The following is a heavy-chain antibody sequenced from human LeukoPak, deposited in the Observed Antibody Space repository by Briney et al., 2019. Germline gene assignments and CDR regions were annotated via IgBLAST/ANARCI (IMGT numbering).Heavy chain of an antibody. CDR1: GGSFSGYY. Sequence: SETLSLTCAVYGGSFSGYYWSWIRQPPGKGLEWIGEINHSGSTNYNPSLKSRVTISVDTSKNQFSLKLSSVTAADTAVYYCARGLRQLVRSWHYWGQGTLVTVSS. J-gene: IGHJ4*02. CDR2: INHSGST. V-gene: IGHV4-34*01. CDR3: ARGLRQLVRSWHY. D-gene: IGHD6-6*01.